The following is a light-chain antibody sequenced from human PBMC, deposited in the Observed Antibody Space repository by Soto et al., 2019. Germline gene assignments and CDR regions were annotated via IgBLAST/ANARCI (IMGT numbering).Light chain of an antibody. CDR1: QSVSISD. CDR3: QQYGSSPRT. J-gene: IGKJ2*01. Sequence: EIVLTQSPGTLSLSPGERATLSCRASQSVSISDLAWYQQKPGQAPSLLVYGASSRATGTPDRFRSSGSGTDFTLTSSRLEPEDVAVYYCQQYGSSPRTFGQGTKVEIK. V-gene: IGKV3-20*01. CDR2: GAS.